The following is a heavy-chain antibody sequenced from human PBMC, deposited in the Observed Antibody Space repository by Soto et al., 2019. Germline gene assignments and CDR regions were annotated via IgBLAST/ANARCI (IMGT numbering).Heavy chain of an antibody. Sequence: GGSLRLSCAASGFTFTSYAWSWVRQGPGKGLEWVAESSGSGGSTYYADAVKGRVTISRDNSKSTLYLQRNSLRTEDTAVYYCAKGPNYFGSPYESWGQGTLVTVSS. CDR2: SSGSGGST. J-gene: IGHJ5*02. V-gene: IGHV3-23*01. D-gene: IGHD3-10*01. CDR3: AKGPNYFGSPYES. CDR1: GFTFTSYA.